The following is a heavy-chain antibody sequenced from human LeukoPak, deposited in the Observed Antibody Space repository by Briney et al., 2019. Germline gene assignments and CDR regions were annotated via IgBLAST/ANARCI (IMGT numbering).Heavy chain of an antibody. J-gene: IGHJ4*02. Sequence: GGSLRLSCAASGFTFSSYGMHWVRQAPGKGLEWVAFIRYDGSTKYYADSVKGRFTISRDNSKNTLYLQMNSLRAEDTAVYYCSRRSGIAVAGAFDDWGQGSLVSASS. V-gene: IGHV3-30*02. CDR2: IRYDGSTK. CDR1: GFTFSSYG. D-gene: IGHD6-19*01. CDR3: SRRSGIAVAGAFDD.